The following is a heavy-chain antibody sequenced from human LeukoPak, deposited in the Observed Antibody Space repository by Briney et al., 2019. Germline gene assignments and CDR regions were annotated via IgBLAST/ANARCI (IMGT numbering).Heavy chain of an antibody. CDR2: IFYRGTT. J-gene: IGHJ5*02. D-gene: IGHD6-13*01. V-gene: IGHV4-59*08. CDR3: ARFSIAARARDGFDP. CDR1: GGAINNYF. Sequence: PSETLSLTCTVSGGAINNYFWSWIRQPPGKGLEWIGFIFYRGTTKYSPSLRSRVTISLDTSKNQFSLNLNSVTAADTAVYYCARFSIAARARDGFDPWGQGTLVTASS.